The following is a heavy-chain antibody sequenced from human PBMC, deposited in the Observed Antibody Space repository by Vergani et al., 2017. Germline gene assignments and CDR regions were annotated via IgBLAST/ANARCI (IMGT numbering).Heavy chain of an antibody. CDR1: GYTFTSYD. V-gene: IGHV1-8*01. D-gene: IGHD2-21*01. Sequence: QVQLVQSGAEVKKPGASVKVSCKASGYTFTSYDINWVRQATGQGLEWMGWMIPNSGNTGYAQKFQGRVTMTRNTSISTAYMELSSLRSEDTAVYYCARKSGFVSFYYYYYMDVWGKGTTVTVSS. J-gene: IGHJ6*03. CDR3: ARKSGFVSFYYYYYMDV. CDR2: MIPNSGNT.